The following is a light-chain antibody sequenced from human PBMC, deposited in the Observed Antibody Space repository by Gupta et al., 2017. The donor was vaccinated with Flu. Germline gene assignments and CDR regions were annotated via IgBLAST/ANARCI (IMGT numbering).Light chain of an antibody. CDR3: AAWDDSPNGWV. CDR1: SSP. Sequence: SSPVICYQQLPGTIPNLLIHTNSQRPSWVPERFSGSKSGTSASLSISGLRVEDEADYYCAAWDDSPNGWVFGGGTKLTVL. V-gene: IGLV1-44*01. CDR2: TNS. J-gene: IGLJ3*02.